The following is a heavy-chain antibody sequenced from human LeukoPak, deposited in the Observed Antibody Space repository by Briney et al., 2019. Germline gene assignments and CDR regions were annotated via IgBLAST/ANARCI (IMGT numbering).Heavy chain of an antibody. CDR3: ASWATYYYDSSGSYTLDY. J-gene: IGHJ4*02. CDR1: GGTFSSYA. D-gene: IGHD3-22*01. CDR2: TIPILGIA. V-gene: IGHV1-69*04. Sequence: ASVKVSCKASGGTFSSYAISWVRQAPGQGLEWMGRTIPILGIANYAQKFQGRVTITADKSTSTAYMELSSLRSEDTAVYYCASWATYYYDSSGSYTLDYWGQGTLVTVSS.